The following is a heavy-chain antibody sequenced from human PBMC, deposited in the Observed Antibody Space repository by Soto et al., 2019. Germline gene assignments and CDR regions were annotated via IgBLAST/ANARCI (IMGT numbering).Heavy chain of an antibody. Sequence: GGSLRLSCSASGFTFSSYTMHWVRQAPGKGLEDVSAISTYGGRAYYADSVKGRFTISRDDSKNTLYLRMSSLRAEDTAVYYWVKDAVELVDGSGYGMDVWGQGTTVTVSS. CDR1: GFTFSSYT. D-gene: IGHD3-10*01. CDR2: ISTYGGRA. CDR3: VKDAVELVDGSGYGMDV. V-gene: IGHV3-64D*06. J-gene: IGHJ6*02.